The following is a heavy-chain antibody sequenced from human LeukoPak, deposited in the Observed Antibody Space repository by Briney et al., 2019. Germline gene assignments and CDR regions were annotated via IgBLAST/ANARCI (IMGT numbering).Heavy chain of an antibody. CDR2: ISYSGST. CDR3: ARLNVLNWFDP. CDR1: GGSISGYY. V-gene: IGHV4-59*12. Sequence: SETLSLTCTVSGGSISGYYWSWIRQPPGKGLEWVGYISYSGSTNYKPSLKSRVTISVDTSKNQFSLKLSSVTAADTAVYYCARLNVLNWFDPWGQGTLVTVSS. J-gene: IGHJ5*02.